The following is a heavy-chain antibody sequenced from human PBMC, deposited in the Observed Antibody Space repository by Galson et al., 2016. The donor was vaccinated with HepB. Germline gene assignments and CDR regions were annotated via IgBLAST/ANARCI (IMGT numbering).Heavy chain of an antibody. V-gene: IGHV3-23*01. CDR2: ISKSGDYT. CDR3: AKDLGGRLVTVYYYMDA. Sequence: SLRLSCAASGFIFSEYAMSWVRQAPGKGLEWVSAISKSGDYTYYADSVKGRFTISRDNSKNTLSLQMNSLRAEDTAPYYCAKDLGGRLVTVYYYMDAWGKGTTVTVSS. J-gene: IGHJ6*03. D-gene: IGHD4-11*01. CDR1: GFIFSEYA.